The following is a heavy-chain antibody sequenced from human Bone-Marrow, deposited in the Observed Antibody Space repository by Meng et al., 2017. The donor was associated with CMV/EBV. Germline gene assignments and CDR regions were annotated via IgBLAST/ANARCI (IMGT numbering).Heavy chain of an antibody. Sequence: SGGTFSSYAISWVRQAPGQGLEWMGGIIPIFGTANYAQKFQGRVTITADKSTSTTYMELSSLRSEDTAVYYCARDSGSGYGSFTFDYWGQGTPVTVSS. CDR2: IIPIFGTA. CDR1: GGTFSSYA. V-gene: IGHV1-69*06. CDR3: ARDSGSGYGSFTFDY. D-gene: IGHD6-25*01. J-gene: IGHJ4*02.